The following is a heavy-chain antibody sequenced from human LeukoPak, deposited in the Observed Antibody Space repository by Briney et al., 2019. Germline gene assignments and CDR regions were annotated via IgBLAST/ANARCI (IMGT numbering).Heavy chain of an antibody. J-gene: IGHJ6*03. V-gene: IGHV4-59*12. CDR3: ARWMRNYYGSGSYYNPKKSLYYYYMDV. Sequence: SETLSLTCTVSGDSISYFYWGWIRQPPGKGLEWIGYIFYSGSTNYNPSLKSRVTISVDTSKNQFSLKLSSVTAADTAVYYCARWMRNYYGSGSYYNPKKSLYYYYMDVWGKGTTVTISS. CDR2: IFYSGST. D-gene: IGHD3-10*01. CDR1: GDSISYFY.